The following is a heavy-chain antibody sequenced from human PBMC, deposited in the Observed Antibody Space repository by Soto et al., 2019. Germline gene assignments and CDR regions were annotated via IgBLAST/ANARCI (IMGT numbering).Heavy chain of an antibody. CDR3: ARDSYSSATH. CDR1: GLPFGDNW. Sequence: GGSLRLSCAASGLPFGDNWMHWVRQAPGKGLVWVSRISNDGGDTTYADSVRGRFTVSRDNAKNTLYLQMNSLRAEDTAVYYCARDSYSSATHWGHGTLVTVSS. CDR2: ISNDGGDT. J-gene: IGHJ4*01. V-gene: IGHV3-74*01. D-gene: IGHD4-4*01.